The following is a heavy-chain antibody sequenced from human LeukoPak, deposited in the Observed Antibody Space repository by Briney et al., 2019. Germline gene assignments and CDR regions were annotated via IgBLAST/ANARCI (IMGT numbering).Heavy chain of an antibody. CDR3: ARCRSLYCSGGSCYCDAFDI. CDR2: IYTSGST. Sequence: SETLSLTCTVSGGSVSSSSYYWSWIRQPAGKGLEWIGRIYTSGSTNYNPSLKSRVTMSVDTSKNQFSLKLSSVTAADTAVYYCARCRSLYCSGGSCYCDAFDIWGQGTMVTVSS. D-gene: IGHD2-15*01. V-gene: IGHV4-61*02. J-gene: IGHJ3*02. CDR1: GGSVSSSSYY.